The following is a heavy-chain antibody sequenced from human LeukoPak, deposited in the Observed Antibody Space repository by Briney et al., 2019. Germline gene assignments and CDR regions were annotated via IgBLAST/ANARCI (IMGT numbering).Heavy chain of an antibody. CDR2: IKEDGSEK. V-gene: IGHV3-7*01. CDR3: ARDRSTDFWSGYYTNYFDY. Sequence: GGSLRLSCAASGFTFSRNGMNWVRQAPGKGLEWVANIKEDGSEKYYVDSVKGRFTISRDNAKNSLYLQMNSLRAEDTAVYYCARDRSTDFWSGYYTNYFDYWGQGTLVTVSS. CDR1: GFTFSRNG. D-gene: IGHD3-3*01. J-gene: IGHJ4*02.